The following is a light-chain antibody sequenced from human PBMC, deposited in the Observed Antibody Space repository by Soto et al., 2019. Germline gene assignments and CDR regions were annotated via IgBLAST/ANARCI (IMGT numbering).Light chain of an antibody. CDR2: GAS. CDR1: QSVSSSY. J-gene: IGKJ1*01. Sequence: EIVLTQSPGNLSLSPGERATLSCRASQSVSSSYLAWYQQKPGQAPRLLIYGASSRATGIPDRFSGSGSGTDFTLTISRLEPVDFAVYYCQQYGSSLVAFGQGTKVEIK. V-gene: IGKV3-20*01. CDR3: QQYGSSLVA.